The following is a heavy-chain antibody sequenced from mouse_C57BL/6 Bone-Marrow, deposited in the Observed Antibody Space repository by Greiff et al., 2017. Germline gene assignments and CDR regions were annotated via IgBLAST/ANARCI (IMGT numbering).Heavy chain of an antibody. Sequence: VQVVESGAELVRPGASVTLSCKASGYTFTDYEMHWVKQTPVHGLEWIGAIDPETGGTAYNQKFKGKAILTADKSSSTAYMELRSLTSEDSAVYYCTRGGNPSWFAYGGQGTLVTVSA. J-gene: IGHJ3*01. CDR3: TRGGNPSWFAY. CDR2: IDPETGGT. CDR1: GYTFTDYE. D-gene: IGHD2-1*01. V-gene: IGHV1-15*01.